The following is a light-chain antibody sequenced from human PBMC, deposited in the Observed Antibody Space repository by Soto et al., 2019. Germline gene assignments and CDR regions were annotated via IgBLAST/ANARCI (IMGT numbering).Light chain of an antibody. CDR2: GAS. CDR1: QGIRNY. V-gene: IGKV1-9*01. Sequence: DTQLTQSPSFLSASVGDRVTITCRASQGIRNYLAWYQQKPGKAPNLLIYGASTLQTGVPSRFSGSGFGTEFTLTISSLQPEDFATYYCQQFNSFPPWTFGQGTKVEIK. CDR3: QQFNSFPPWT. J-gene: IGKJ1*01.